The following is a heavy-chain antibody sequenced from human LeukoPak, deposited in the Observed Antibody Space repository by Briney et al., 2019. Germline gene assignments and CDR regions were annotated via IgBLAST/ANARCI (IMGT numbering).Heavy chain of an antibody. Sequence: SVKVSCKASGGTFSSYAISWVRQAPGQGLEWMGRIIPILGIANYAQKFQGRVTITADKSTSTAYMELSSLRSEDTAVYYCARGDYSYGSYYFEYWGQGTLVTVSS. D-gene: IGHD5-18*01. CDR3: ARGDYSYGSYYFEY. CDR1: GGTFSSYA. J-gene: IGHJ4*02. V-gene: IGHV1-69*04. CDR2: IIPILGIA.